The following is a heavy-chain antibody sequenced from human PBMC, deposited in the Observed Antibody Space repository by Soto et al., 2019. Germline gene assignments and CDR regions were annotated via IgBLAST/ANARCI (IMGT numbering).Heavy chain of an antibody. V-gene: IGHV1-2*04. CDR2: INPNSGGT. D-gene: IGHD6-6*01. CDR3: ARGANIAARPGYYYYYMDV. CDR1: GYTFTGYY. J-gene: IGHJ6*03. Sequence: QVQLVQSGAEVKKPGASVKVSCKASGYTFTGYYMHWVRQAPGQGLEWMGWINPNSGGTNYAQKFQRWVTMTRDTSISTADMELSRLRSDDTAVYYCARGANIAARPGYYYYYMDVWGKGTTVTVSS.